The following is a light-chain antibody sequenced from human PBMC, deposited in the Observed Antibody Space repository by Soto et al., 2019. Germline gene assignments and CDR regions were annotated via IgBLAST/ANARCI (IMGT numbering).Light chain of an antibody. V-gene: IGLV6-57*02. CDR1: SGSIATNY. CDR3: QSYDGSNPDVV. J-gene: IGLJ2*01. Sequence: NFMLTQPHSVSESPGKTVTISCTGSSGSIATNYVQWYQQRPGSAPTTVIYEDTQRPSGVPERFSGSIDSSSNSASLTISGLKAEDEADYCCQSYDGSNPDVVFGGGTKLTVL. CDR2: EDT.